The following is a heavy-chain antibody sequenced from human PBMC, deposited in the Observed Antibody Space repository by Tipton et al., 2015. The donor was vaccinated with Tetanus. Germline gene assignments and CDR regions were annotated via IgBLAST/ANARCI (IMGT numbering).Heavy chain of an antibody. CDR1: GGTFSSYA. D-gene: IGHD3-22*01. Sequence: QLVQSGAEVKKPGSSVKVSCKASGGTFSSYAISWVRQAPGQGLEWMGGIVPIFGTANYAQKFQGRVTITADESTSTAYMELSSLRSEDTAVYYCARDPPYYYDSSGYMDAFDIWGQGTMVTVSS. V-gene: IGHV1-69*01. CDR2: IVPIFGTA. CDR3: ARDPPYYYDSSGYMDAFDI. J-gene: IGHJ3*02.